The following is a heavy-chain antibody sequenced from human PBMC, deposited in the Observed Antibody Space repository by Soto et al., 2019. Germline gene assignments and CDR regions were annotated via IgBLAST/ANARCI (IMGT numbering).Heavy chain of an antibody. J-gene: IGHJ4*02. D-gene: IGHD6-6*01. CDR3: ARESVAARPFDY. CDR1: GGSVSSGSYY. Sequence: TSETLSLTCTVSGGSVSSGSYYWSWIRQPPGKGLEWIGYIYYSGSTNYNPSLKSRVTISVDTSKNQFSLKLSSVTAADTAAYYCARESVAARPFDYWGQGTLVTVSS. CDR2: IYYSGST. V-gene: IGHV4-61*01.